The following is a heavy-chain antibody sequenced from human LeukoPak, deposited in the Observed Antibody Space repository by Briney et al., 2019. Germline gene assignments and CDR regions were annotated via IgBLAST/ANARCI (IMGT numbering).Heavy chain of an antibody. V-gene: IGHV3-48*01. J-gene: IGHJ4*02. CDR1: GFTFSSYS. CDR3: AKDRRGSYYRLDY. Sequence: GGSLRLSCAASGFTFSSYSMNWVRQAPGKGLEWVSYISSSSSTIYYADSVKGRFTISRDNAKNSLYLQMNSLRAEDTAVYYCAKDRRGSYYRLDYWGQGTLVTVSS. CDR2: ISSSSSTI. D-gene: IGHD1-26*01.